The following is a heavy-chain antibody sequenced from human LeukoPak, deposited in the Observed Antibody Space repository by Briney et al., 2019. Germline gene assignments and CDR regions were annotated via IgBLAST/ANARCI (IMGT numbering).Heavy chain of an antibody. V-gene: IGHV4-38-2*02. Sequence: SETLSLTCTVSGYSISSGYYWGWIRQPPGKGLEWIGSIYHSGSTYYNPSLKSRVTISVDTSKNQFSLKLSSVTAADTAVYYCARVNDSSGYYYFYYYYYYMDVWGKGTTVTVSS. CDR3: ARVNDSSGYYYFYYYYYYMDV. CDR2: IYHSGST. J-gene: IGHJ6*03. CDR1: GYSISSGYY. D-gene: IGHD3-22*01.